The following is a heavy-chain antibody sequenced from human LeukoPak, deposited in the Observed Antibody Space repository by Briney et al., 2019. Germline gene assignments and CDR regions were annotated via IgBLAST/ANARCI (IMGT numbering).Heavy chain of an antibody. V-gene: IGHV4-59*13. CDR2: IYYSGST. CDR1: GGSISTYY. J-gene: IGHJ4*02. D-gene: IGHD3-10*01. CDR3: ARGPLMVRGPFDY. Sequence: SETLSLTCSVSGGSISTYYWIWLPQPPGKGLEGIGFIYYSGSTNQNPSLKSRVTISVDTSKNQFSLKLNSVTAADTAVYYCARGPLMVRGPFDYWGQGTLVTVSS.